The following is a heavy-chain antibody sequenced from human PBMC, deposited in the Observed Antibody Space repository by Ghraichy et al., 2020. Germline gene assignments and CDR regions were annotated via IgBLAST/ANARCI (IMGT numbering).Heavy chain of an antibody. Sequence: GGSLRLSCAASGFTFSSYWMHWVRQAPGKGLVWVSRINSDGSSTSYADSVKGRFTISRDNAKNTLYLQMNSLRAEDTAVYYCARDYVDAYYDFWSGYPRGFDPWGQGTLVTVSS. CDR2: INSDGSST. V-gene: IGHV3-74*01. J-gene: IGHJ5*02. CDR3: ARDYVDAYYDFWSGYPRGFDP. CDR1: GFTFSSYW. D-gene: IGHD3-3*01.